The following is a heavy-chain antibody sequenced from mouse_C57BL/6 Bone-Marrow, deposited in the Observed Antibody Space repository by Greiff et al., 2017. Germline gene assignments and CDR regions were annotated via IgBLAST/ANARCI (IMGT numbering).Heavy chain of an antibody. CDR2: IYPRSGNT. Sequence: ESGAELARPGASVKLSCKASGYTFTSYGISWVKQRTGQGLEWIGEIYPRSGNTYYNEKFKGKATLTADKSSSTAYMELRSLTSEDSAVYFCARLGGNLFAYWGQGTLVTVSA. CDR1: GYTFTSYG. CDR3: ARLGGNLFAY. V-gene: IGHV1-81*01. J-gene: IGHJ3*01. D-gene: IGHD2-1*01.